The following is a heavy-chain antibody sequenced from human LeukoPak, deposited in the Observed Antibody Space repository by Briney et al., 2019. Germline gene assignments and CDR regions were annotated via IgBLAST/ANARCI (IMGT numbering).Heavy chain of an antibody. CDR2: ISAYNGNT. D-gene: IGHD3-22*01. Sequence: ASVKVSCKASGYTFTSYGISWVRQAPGQGLEWMGWISAYNGNTNYAQKLQGRVTMTTDTSTSTAYMELRSLRPDDTAVYYCARGNYDSSGYYEGDYWGQGTLVTVSS. CDR3: ARGNYDSSGYYEGDY. J-gene: IGHJ4*02. V-gene: IGHV1-18*01. CDR1: GYTFTSYG.